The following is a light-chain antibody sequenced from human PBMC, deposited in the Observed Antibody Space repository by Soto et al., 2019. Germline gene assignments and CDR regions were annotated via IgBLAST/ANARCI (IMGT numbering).Light chain of an antibody. J-gene: IGLJ3*02. CDR1: SSDVGNYNY. V-gene: IGLV2-11*01. CDR2: DVI. Sequence: QSVLTQTRSVSGSPGQSVTISCTESSSDVGNYNYVSWYQQHPGRAPKVIIYDVIKRPAGVPDRFSGSKSGNTASLTISGLHSDDEADYYCCSYAGRQRLFGGGTKVTVL. CDR3: CSYAGRQRL.